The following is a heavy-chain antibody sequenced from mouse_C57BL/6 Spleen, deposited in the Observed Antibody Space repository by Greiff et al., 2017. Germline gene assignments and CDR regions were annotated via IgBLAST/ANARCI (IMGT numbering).Heavy chain of an antibody. J-gene: IGHJ2*01. CDR1: GYAFSSSW. CDR2: IYPGDGDT. V-gene: IGHV1-82*01. D-gene: IGHD2-4*01. CDR3: ASEPQYYDPFDY. Sequence: QVQLQQSGPELVKPGASVKISCKASGYAFSSSWMNWVKQRPGKGLEWIGRIYPGDGDTNYNGKFKGKATLTADKSSSTAYMQLSSLTSEDSAVYFCASEPQYYDPFDYWGQGTTLTVSS.